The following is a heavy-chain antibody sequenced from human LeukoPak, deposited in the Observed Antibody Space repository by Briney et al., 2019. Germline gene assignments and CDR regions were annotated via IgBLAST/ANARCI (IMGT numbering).Heavy chain of an antibody. Sequence: ASVKVSCKASGYTFTGYYMHWVRQAPGQGLEWMGWINPNSGGTNYAQKFQGRVTITRNTSISTAYMELSSLRSEDTAVYYCARRYYDFWNPRGWFDPWGQGTLVTVSS. CDR2: INPNSGGT. V-gene: IGHV1-2*02. D-gene: IGHD3-3*01. CDR3: ARRYYDFWNPRGWFDP. CDR1: GYTFTGYY. J-gene: IGHJ5*02.